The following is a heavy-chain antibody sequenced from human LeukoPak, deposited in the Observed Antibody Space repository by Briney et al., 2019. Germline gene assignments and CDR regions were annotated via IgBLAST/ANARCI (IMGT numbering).Heavy chain of an antibody. CDR3: ARSSEGNWFDP. CDR2: IYNSGST. J-gene: IGHJ5*02. Sequence: SETLSLTCAVSGYSISSGYYWGWIRQPPGKGLEWVGSIYNSGSTYYNPSLKSRVTISVDTSKNQFSLKLSSVTAADTAVYYCARSSEGNWFDPWGQGTLVTVSS. V-gene: IGHV4-38-2*01. CDR1: GYSISSGYY. D-gene: IGHD3-10*01.